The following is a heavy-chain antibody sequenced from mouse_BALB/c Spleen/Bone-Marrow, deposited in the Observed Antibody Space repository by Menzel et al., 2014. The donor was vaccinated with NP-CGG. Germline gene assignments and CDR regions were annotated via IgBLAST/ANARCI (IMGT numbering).Heavy chain of an antibody. CDR2: IDPANGNT. V-gene: IGHV14-3*02. CDR1: GFNIEDSY. Sequence: EVQLVESGAEIVKPGASVKSSCTTSGFNIEDSYIYWMKQRPEQGLEWIGRIDPANGNTKYDPKFHGKATITVDTSSATAYLQLSSLTSEDTAVYYCARNYGSSLDYWGQGTTLTVSS. CDR3: ARNYGSSLDY. J-gene: IGHJ2*01. D-gene: IGHD1-1*01.